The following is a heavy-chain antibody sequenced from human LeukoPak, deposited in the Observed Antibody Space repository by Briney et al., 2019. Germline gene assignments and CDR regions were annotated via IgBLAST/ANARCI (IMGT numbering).Heavy chain of an antibody. V-gene: IGHV3-48*04. J-gene: IGHJ4*02. CDR1: GFTFSSSS. CDR3: ARDLVVVPPFDY. Sequence: GGSLRLSCAASGFTFSSSSMNWVRQAPGKGLEWVSYISSSSSIIYYADSVKGRFTISRDNAKNSLYLQMNSLRAEDTAVYYCARDLVVVPPFDYWGQGTLVTVSS. CDR2: ISSSSSII. D-gene: IGHD2-2*01.